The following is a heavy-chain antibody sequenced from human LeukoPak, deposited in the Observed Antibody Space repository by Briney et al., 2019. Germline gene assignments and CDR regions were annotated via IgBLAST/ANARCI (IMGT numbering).Heavy chain of an antibody. Sequence: SETLPLTCAVYGGSFSGYYCSWIRQPPGKGLEWIGYIYYSGSTNYNPSLKSRVTISVDTSRNQFSLKLSSVTAADTAVYYCARAPNPDFFDDWGQGTLVTVSS. D-gene: IGHD2-8*01. J-gene: IGHJ4*02. V-gene: IGHV4-59*01. CDR1: GGSFSGYY. CDR3: ARAPNPDFFDD. CDR2: IYYSGST.